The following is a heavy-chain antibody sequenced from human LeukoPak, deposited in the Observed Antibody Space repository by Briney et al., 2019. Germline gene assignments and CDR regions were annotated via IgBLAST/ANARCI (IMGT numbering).Heavy chain of an antibody. J-gene: IGHJ5*02. Sequence: ASVKVSCKASGYTFTGYYMHWVRQAPGQGLEWMGWINPNSGGTNYAQKFQGRVTMTRDTSISTAYMELSRLRSDDTAVYYRARVTAAVNWFDPWGQGTLVTVSS. CDR2: INPNSGGT. CDR1: GYTFTGYY. CDR3: ARVTAAVNWFDP. D-gene: IGHD6-13*01. V-gene: IGHV1-2*02.